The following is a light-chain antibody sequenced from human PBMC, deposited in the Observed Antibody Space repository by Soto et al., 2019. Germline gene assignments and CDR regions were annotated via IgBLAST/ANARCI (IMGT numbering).Light chain of an antibody. V-gene: IGLV1-44*01. CDR3: AAWDDSLNGVL. Sequence: SGLTQSPSRSGTPREGVASSFFGISSIIGTNPVTWYQHLPGSAPKLLIYTNNQRPSGVPDRFSASKSGTSASLAISGLQSEDEADYYCAAWDDSLNGVLFGGGTKVTVL. CDR2: TNN. J-gene: IGLJ2*01. CDR1: SSIIGTNP.